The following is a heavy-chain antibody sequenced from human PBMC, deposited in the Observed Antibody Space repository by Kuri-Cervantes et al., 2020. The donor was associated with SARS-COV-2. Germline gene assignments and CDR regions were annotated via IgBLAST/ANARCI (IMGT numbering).Heavy chain of an antibody. CDR1: GGTFSSYA. Sequence: SVKVSWKASGGTFSSYAISWVRQAPGQGLEWMGGIIPIFGTANYAQKFQGRVTITADESTSTAYMELSSLRSEDTAVYYCAGDLPTGDRDYYGMDVWGQGTTVTVSS. D-gene: IGHD7-27*01. CDR2: IIPIFGTA. V-gene: IGHV1-69*13. CDR3: AGDLPTGDRDYYGMDV. J-gene: IGHJ6*02.